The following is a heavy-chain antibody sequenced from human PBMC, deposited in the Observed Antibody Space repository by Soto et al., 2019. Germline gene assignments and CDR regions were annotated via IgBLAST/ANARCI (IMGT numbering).Heavy chain of an antibody. D-gene: IGHD2-15*01. CDR1: GGSFSGYY. CDR3: ARGTGIQLWFTCSGGSCYSADWFDP. Sequence: SETLSLTCAVYGGSFSGYYWSWIRQPPGKGLEWIGEINHSGSTNYNPSLKSRVTISVDTSKNQFSLKLSSVTAADTAVYYCARGTGIQLWFTCSGGSCYSADWFDPWGQGTLVTVPQ. J-gene: IGHJ5*02. CDR2: INHSGST. V-gene: IGHV4-34*01.